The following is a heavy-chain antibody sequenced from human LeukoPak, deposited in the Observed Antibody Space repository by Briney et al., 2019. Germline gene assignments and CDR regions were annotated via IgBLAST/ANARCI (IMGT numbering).Heavy chain of an antibody. Sequence: PGRSLRLSCAASGFTFSSYAMHWVRQAPGKGLEWVAVISYDGSNKYYADSVKGRFTISRDNSKNTLSLQMNSLRAEDTALYYCAKGTSSWHEFDYWGQGTLVTVSS. CDR2: ISYDGSNK. CDR1: GFTFSSYA. CDR3: AKGTSSWHEFDY. J-gene: IGHJ4*02. D-gene: IGHD6-13*01. V-gene: IGHV3-30*04.